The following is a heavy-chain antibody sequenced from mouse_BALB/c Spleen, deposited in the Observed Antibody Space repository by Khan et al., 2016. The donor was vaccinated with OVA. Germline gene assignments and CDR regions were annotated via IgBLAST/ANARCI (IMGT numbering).Heavy chain of an antibody. CDR1: GYSFTTYW. CDR2: VYPGNSDT. CDR3: TRKQTGSWFVY. Sequence: EVQLQESGTVLARPGASVKMSCKASGYSFTTYWIHWVKQRPGQGLEWIGAVYPGNSDTTYNQNFKDKAKLTAVISASTAYMDLTSLTNEDSAVSFCTRKQTGSWFVYWGQGTLVTVSA. J-gene: IGHJ3*01. D-gene: IGHD4-1*01. V-gene: IGHV1-5*01.